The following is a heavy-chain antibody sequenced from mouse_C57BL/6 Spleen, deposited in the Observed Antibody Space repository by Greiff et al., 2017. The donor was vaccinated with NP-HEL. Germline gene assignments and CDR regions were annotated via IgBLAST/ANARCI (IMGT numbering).Heavy chain of an antibody. Sequence: EVMLVESGGGLVQPKGSLKLSCAASGFSFNTYAMNWVRQAPGKGLEWVARIRSKSNNYATYYADSVKDRFTISRDDSESMLYLQMNNLKTEDTAMYYCVRQGWYYAMDYWGQGTSVTVSS. CDR2: IRSKSNNYAT. CDR3: VRQGWYYAMDY. D-gene: IGHD1-1*02. CDR1: GFSFNTYA. J-gene: IGHJ4*01. V-gene: IGHV10-1*01.